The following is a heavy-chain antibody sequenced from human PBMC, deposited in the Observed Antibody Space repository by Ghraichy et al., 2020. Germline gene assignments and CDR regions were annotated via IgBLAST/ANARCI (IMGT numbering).Heavy chain of an antibody. CDR2: IWSDGSKK. D-gene: IGHD3-3*01. CDR1: GFSLSRYA. CDR3: AREGVDGTIHDVKRGYFEY. J-gene: IGHJ4*02. Sequence: GGSLRLSCVTSGFSLSRYAMHWVRQAPGKGLEWVSIIWSDGSKKYYADSVKGRFTISRDISKNMLYLQMDSLGVEDTALYYCAREGVDGTIHDVKRGYFEYWGQGTLVTVSS. V-gene: IGHV3-33*01.